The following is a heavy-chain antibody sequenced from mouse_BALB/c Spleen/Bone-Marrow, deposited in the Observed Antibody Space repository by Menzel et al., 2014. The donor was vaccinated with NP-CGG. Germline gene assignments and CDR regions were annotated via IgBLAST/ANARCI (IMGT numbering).Heavy chain of an antibody. V-gene: IGHV1-26*01. Sequence: VQLKESGPDPVKPGASVKISCKASGYSFTGYYMHWVKQSHGKSLEWIGRVNPNNGGTSYNQKFKGKAILTVDKSSTTAYMELRSLTSEDSAVYYCARGGEIPYYAMDYWGQGTSVTVSS. J-gene: IGHJ4*01. CDR2: VNPNNGGT. CDR1: GYSFTGYY. CDR3: ARGGEIPYYAMDY.